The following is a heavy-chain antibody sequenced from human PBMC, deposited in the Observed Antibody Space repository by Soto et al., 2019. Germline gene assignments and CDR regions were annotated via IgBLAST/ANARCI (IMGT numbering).Heavy chain of an antibody. Sequence: GGSLRLSCAASGFTFSSFAMNWAHQAPGKGLEWLAFITPSSSAIYYADSVKGRFTVSRDNVKNLVFLQMNSLRDEDTAVYFCARDSPSCISTSCLFDHWGQGTLVTV. CDR2: ITPSSSAI. CDR3: ARDSPSCISTSCLFDH. CDR1: GFTFSSFA. D-gene: IGHD2-2*01. V-gene: IGHV3-48*02. J-gene: IGHJ4*02.